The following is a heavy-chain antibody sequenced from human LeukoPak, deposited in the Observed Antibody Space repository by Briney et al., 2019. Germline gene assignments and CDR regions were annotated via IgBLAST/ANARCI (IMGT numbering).Heavy chain of an antibody. CDR1: GFTFSSYG. V-gene: IGHV3-64*01. CDR2: ISSNGGYT. Sequence: PGGSLRLSCAASGFTFSSYGMHWVRQAPGKGLEYVSAISSNGGYTYYANSVKGRFTISRDNSKNTLYLQMGSLRAEDMAVYYCARGPAVPAWYFDLWGRGTLVTVSS. D-gene: IGHD1-1*01. CDR3: ARGPAVPAWYFDL. J-gene: IGHJ2*01.